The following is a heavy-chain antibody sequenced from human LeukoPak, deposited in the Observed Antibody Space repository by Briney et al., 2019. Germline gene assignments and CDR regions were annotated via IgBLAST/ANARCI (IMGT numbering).Heavy chain of an antibody. V-gene: IGHV4-4*07. CDR2: NYASGIT. D-gene: IGHD4-11*01. CDR3: AREPLQSRPLDV. J-gene: IGHJ6*04. Sequence: PSETLSLTCTVSGDSISSYFWTWIRQPAGKGLEWIGRNYASGITNYNPSLRSRVTMSVDTSKNQFSLKLSSVTAADTAVYYCAREPLQSRPLDVWDKGTTVTVSS. CDR1: GDSISSYF.